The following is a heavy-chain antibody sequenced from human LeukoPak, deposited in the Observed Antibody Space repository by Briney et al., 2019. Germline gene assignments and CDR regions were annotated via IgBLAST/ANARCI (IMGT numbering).Heavy chain of an antibody. CDR1: GFTFGGYD. Sequence: QTGGSLRLSCAASGFTFGGYDMHWVRQAPGKGLEWVAVIWYDGSNKYYADSVKGRFTISRDISKNTLYLQMNSLRAEDTAVYYCARHKDWTFDYWGQGTLVTVSS. J-gene: IGHJ4*02. CDR2: IWYDGSNK. D-gene: IGHD3/OR15-3a*01. V-gene: IGHV3-33*01. CDR3: ARHKDWTFDY.